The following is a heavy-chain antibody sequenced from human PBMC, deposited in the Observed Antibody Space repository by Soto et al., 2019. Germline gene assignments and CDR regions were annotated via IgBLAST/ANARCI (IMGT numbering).Heavy chain of an antibody. CDR3: ARNGKGGYSYGSSYYHMDV. CDR2: INWNGGST. CDR1: GFTFDDYG. J-gene: IGHJ6*03. V-gene: IGHV3-20*04. D-gene: IGHD5-18*01. Sequence: GGSLRLSCAASGFTFDDYGMSWVRQAPGKGLEWVSGINWNGGSTGYADSVKGRITISRDNAKNSLYLQMNSLRAEDTALYYCARNGKGGYSYGSSYYHMDVCGQGTALTVSS.